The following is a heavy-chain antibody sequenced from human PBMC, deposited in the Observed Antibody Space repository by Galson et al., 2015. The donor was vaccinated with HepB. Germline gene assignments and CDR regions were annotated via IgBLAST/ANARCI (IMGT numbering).Heavy chain of an antibody. CDR1: GFTFSSYS. CDR3: ASRDY. J-gene: IGHJ4*02. CDR2: ISSGSTTI. V-gene: IGHV3-48*04. Sequence: SLRLSCAASGFTFSSYSMNWVRPAPGKGLEWDSYISSGSTTIYYADSVKGRFTISRDNAKNSLSLQMNSLRAEDTAIYYCASRDYWGQGILVTVSS.